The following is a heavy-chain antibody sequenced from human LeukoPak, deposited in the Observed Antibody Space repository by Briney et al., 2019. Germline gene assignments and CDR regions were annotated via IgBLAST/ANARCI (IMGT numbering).Heavy chain of an antibody. CDR3: ARVRIRGVAMIMGY. CDR1: GYTFTSYD. CDR2: MNPNSGNT. J-gene: IGHJ4*02. Sequence: ASVKVSCKASGYTFTSYDINWVRQATGQGLEWMGWMNPNSGNTGYAQKFQGRVTMTRNTSISTAYMELSSLRSEDTAVYYCARVRIRGVAMIMGYWGQGTLVTVSS. V-gene: IGHV1-8*01. D-gene: IGHD5-12*01.